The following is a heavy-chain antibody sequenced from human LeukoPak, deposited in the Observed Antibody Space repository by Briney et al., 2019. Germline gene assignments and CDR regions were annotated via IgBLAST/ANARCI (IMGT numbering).Heavy chain of an antibody. V-gene: IGHV3-23*01. CDR1: GFTFSSYA. CDR3: ARDHGHYGDSTPSSG. J-gene: IGHJ4*02. Sequence: GGSLRLSCAASGFTFSSYAMSWVRQAPGKGLEWVSAISGSGGSTYYADSVKGRFTISRDNSKNTLYLQMNSLRAEDTAVYYCARDHGHYGDSTPSSGWGQGTLVTVSS. D-gene: IGHD4-17*01. CDR2: ISGSGGST.